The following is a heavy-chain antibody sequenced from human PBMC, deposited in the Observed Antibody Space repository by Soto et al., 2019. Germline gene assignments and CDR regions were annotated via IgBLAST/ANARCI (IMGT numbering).Heavy chain of an antibody. V-gene: IGHV3-23*01. CDR2: ISGSGGST. D-gene: IGHD1-1*01. CDR1: GFTFSSYA. CDR3: AKAGWNPPGERYYFDY. J-gene: IGHJ4*02. Sequence: GGSLRLSCAASGFTFSSYAMSWVRQAPGKGLEWVSAISGSGGSTYYADSVKGRFTISRDNAKNTLYLQMNSLRAEDTAVYYCAKAGWNPPGERYYFDYWGQGTLVTVSS.